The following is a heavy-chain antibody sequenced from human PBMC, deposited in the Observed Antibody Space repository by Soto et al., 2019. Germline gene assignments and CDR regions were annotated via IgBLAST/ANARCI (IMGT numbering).Heavy chain of an antibody. CDR1: GGSFSAYS. D-gene: IGHD6-13*01. CDR2: INHSGST. J-gene: IGHJ4*02. V-gene: IGHV4-34*01. CDR3: ARGPGGAAAT. Sequence: PETLSLTCAVYGGSFSAYSWSWIRQPPGKGLEWIGEINHSGSTNYNPSLKSRVTISVDTSKNQFSLKLSSVTAADTAVYYCARGPGGAAATWGQGTLVTVSS.